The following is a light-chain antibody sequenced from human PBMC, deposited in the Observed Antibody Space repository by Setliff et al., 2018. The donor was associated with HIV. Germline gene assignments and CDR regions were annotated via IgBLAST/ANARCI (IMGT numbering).Light chain of an antibody. CDR3: SSYTSSSPLYV. V-gene: IGLV2-14*01. Sequence: VLTQPASVSGSPGQSITISCTGTSSDVGGYNYVSWYQQHPGKAPKLMIYEVSNRPSGVSDRFSGSKSGNTASLTISGLQTEDEADYFCSSYTSSSPLYVFGTGTRSPS. CDR2: EVS. CDR1: SSDVGGYNY. J-gene: IGLJ1*01.